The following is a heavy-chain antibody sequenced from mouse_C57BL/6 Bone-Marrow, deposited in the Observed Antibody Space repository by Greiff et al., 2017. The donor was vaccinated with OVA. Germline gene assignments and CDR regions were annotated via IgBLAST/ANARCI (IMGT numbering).Heavy chain of an antibody. J-gene: IGHJ3*01. V-gene: IGHV1-36*01. CDR3: ARERQLGIAY. CDR1: GFTFTDYY. Sequence: EVQLQQSGPVLVKPGPSVKISCKASGFTFTDYYMHWVKQSHGKSLEWIGLVYPYNGGTSYNPKFKGKATLTVDTSSSTAYMELKSMTSEDAAIYYCARERQLGIAYWGQGTLVTVSA. CDR2: VYPYNGGT. D-gene: IGHD3-2*01.